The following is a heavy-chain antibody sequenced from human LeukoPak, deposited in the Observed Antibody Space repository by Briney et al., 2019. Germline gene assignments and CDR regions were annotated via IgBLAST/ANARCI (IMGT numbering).Heavy chain of an antibody. V-gene: IGHV1-69*04. CDR1: GGTFSSYA. CDR3: ARSNPREYCSGGSCYAFDI. D-gene: IGHD2-15*01. CDR2: VIPILGIA. Sequence: SVKVSCKASGGTFSSYAISWVRQAPGQGLEWMGRVIPILGIANYAQKFQGRVTITADRSTSTAYMELSSLRSEDTAVYYCARSNPREYCSGGSCYAFDIWGQGTMVTVSS. J-gene: IGHJ3*02.